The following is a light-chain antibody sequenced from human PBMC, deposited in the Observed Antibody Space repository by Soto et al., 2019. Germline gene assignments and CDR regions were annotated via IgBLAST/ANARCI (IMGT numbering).Light chain of an antibody. CDR1: QSVSSSY. V-gene: IGKV3-20*01. Sequence: EIVLTQSPGTLSLSPGERATLSCRASQSVSSSYLAWYQQKPGQAPRLLIYGASSRATGIPDRFSGSGYRTDFTLTISRLEPEDFAVYYCQQYGSSPRVTFGGGTKVEIK. CDR2: GAS. CDR3: QQYGSSPRVT. J-gene: IGKJ4*01.